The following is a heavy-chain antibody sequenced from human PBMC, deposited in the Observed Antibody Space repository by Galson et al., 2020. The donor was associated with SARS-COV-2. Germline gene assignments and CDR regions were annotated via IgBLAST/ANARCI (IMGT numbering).Heavy chain of an antibody. CDR1: GFTFSSYG. V-gene: IGHV3-33*01. J-gene: IGHJ4*02. Sequence: GESLKISCAASGFTFSSYGMHWVRQAPGKGLEWLAVIWYDGNNKYYTDSVKGRFTLSRDNSKNTLYLQMNSLRAEDTAVYFCAGDHNGDLGYFDYWGQGTLVTVSS. D-gene: IGHD4-17*01. CDR3: AGDHNGDLGYFDY. CDR2: IWYDGNNK.